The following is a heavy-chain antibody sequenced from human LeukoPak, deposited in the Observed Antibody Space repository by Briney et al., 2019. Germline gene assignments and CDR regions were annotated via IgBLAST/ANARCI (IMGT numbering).Heavy chain of an antibody. J-gene: IGHJ4*02. CDR1: GGSFSGYY. CDR2: INHSGST. D-gene: IGHD1-14*01. V-gene: IGHV4-34*01. CDR3: ARFCATHNHDY. Sequence: SETLSLTCAVYGGSFSGYYWSWIRQPPGKGLEWIGEINHSGSTNYNPSLKSRVTVSVDTSKNQFSLKLSSVTAADTAVYYCARFCATHNHDYWGQGTLVTVSS.